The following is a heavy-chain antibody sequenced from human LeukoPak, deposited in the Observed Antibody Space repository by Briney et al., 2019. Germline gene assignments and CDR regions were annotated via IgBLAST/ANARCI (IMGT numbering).Heavy chain of an antibody. Sequence: ASVKVSCKASGYTFTSYGISWVRQAPGQGLEWMGWISAYNGNTNYAQKPQGRATMTTDTSTSTAYMELRSLRSDDTAVYYCARDEVYDSRVGAFDIWGQGTMVTVSS. CDR2: ISAYNGNT. V-gene: IGHV1-18*01. CDR1: GYTFTSYG. D-gene: IGHD3-22*01. J-gene: IGHJ3*02. CDR3: ARDEVYDSRVGAFDI.